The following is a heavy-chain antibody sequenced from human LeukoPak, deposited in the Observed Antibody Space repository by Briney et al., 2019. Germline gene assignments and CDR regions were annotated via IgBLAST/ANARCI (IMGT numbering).Heavy chain of an antibody. J-gene: IGHJ4*02. V-gene: IGHV4-39*01. D-gene: IGHD6-19*01. CDR3: ARLAVAGNFDDY. CDR2: IYYSGST. Sequence: SETLSLTCTVSGGFISSSSYYWGWIRQPPGKGLEWIGSIYYSGSTYYNPSLKSRVTISVDTSKNQFSLKLSSVTAADTAVYYCARLAVAGNFDDYWGQGTLVTVSS. CDR1: GGFISSSSYY.